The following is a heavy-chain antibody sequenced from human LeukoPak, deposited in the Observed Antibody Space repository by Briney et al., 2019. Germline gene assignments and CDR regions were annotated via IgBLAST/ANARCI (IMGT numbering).Heavy chain of an antibody. CDR3: ARDRLTMVRGVDFDY. V-gene: IGHV3-7*01. Sequence: PGGSLRLSCAASGFTFSRYWMNWVRQAPGKGLEWVANIKQDGSEKYYVDSVRGRFTISRDNAKNSLYLQMNSLRAEDTALYYCARDRLTMVRGVDFDYWGQGSLVAVSS. CDR2: IKQDGSEK. CDR1: GFTFSRYW. D-gene: IGHD3-10*01. J-gene: IGHJ4*02.